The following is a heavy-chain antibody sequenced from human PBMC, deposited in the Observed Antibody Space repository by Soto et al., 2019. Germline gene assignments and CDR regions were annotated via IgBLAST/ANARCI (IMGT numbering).Heavy chain of an antibody. CDR1: GVSISSGNW. CDR2: VYRDGSA. J-gene: IGHJ4*02. V-gene: IGHV4-4*02. CDR3: ARLIYDSRLNYLYFDS. Sequence: KPSETLSLTCDVSGVSISSGNWWSWVRQSPEKGLEWIGEVYRDGSANYHPSLERRVAISVDTSKNQFSLRLNSVTAADTAMYYCARLIYDSRLNYLYFDSWGQGTLVTVSS. D-gene: IGHD3-22*01.